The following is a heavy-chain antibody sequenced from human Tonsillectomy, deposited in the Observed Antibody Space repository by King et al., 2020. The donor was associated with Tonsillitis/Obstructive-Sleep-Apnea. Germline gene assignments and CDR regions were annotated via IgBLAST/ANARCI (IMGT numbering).Heavy chain of an antibody. D-gene: IGHD2-2*01. CDR3: VTGYCRSTSCYRYYYYYMDV. CDR1: GGSISSYY. V-gene: IGHV4-59*12. CDR2: IHYSGST. J-gene: IGHJ6*03. Sequence: LQLQESGPGLVKPAETLSLPCTVSGGSISSYYWSWIRQPPGKGLEWIGYIHYSGSTNYNPSLKSRVTLSVDTSKNHFSLKLCSVTAANTAVYYCVTGYCRSTSCYRYYYYYMDVWGKGTTVTVS.